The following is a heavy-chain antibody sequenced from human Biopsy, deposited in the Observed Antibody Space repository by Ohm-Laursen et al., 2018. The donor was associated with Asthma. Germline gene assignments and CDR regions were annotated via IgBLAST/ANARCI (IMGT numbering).Heavy chain of an antibody. V-gene: IGHV3-23*01. D-gene: IGHD3-22*01. CDR3: AKITTDRQKANNWFDP. Sequence: ETLSLTCAASGFAFNNSSMTWVRQAPGKGLEWVSSISASGVRTFYADSVKGRFTVSRDSSRNTLYLQLSTLRVEDTAVYFCAKITTDRQKANNWFDPRGQGTLVTVSS. CDR2: ISASGVRT. J-gene: IGHJ5*02. CDR1: GFAFNNSS.